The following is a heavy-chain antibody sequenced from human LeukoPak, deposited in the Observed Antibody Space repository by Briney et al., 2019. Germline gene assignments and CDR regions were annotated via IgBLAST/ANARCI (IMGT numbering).Heavy chain of an antibody. V-gene: IGHV3-48*02. CDR2: ISSSSSTI. CDR3: AGPSYYGSGNYPCDY. J-gene: IGHJ4*02. Sequence: GGSLRLSCAASGFSLSSYSMNWVRQAPGKGLEWVSYISSSSSTIFYADSVKGRFTISRDNAKNSLYLQMSSLRDEDTAVYYCAGPSYYGSGNYPCDYWGQGTLVTVSS. CDR1: GFSLSSYS. D-gene: IGHD3-10*01.